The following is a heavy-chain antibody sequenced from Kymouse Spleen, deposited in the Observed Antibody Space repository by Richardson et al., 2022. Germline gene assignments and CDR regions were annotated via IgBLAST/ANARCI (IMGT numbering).Heavy chain of an antibody. CDR1: GFTFSSYS. V-gene: IGHV3-21*03. J-gene: IGHJ6*02. CDR3: ARRGYNWNYVGYYYYGMDV. Sequence: EVQLVESGGGLVKPGGSLRLSCAASGFTFSSYSMNWVRQAPGKGLEWVSSISSSSSYIYYADSVKGRFTISRDNAKNSLYLQMNSLRAEDTAVYYCARRGYNWNYVGYYYYGMDVWGQGTTVTVSS. CDR2: ISSSSSYI. D-gene: IGHD1-7*01.